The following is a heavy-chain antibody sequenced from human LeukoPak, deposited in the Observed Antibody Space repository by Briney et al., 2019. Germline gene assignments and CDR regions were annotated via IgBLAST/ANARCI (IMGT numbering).Heavy chain of an antibody. V-gene: IGHV1-2*04. CDR2: INPNSGGT. CDR3: ARGGGNYDILTGYYPFDY. CDR1: GYTFTGYY. J-gene: IGHJ4*02. Sequence: GASVKVSCEASGYTFTGYYMHWVRQAHGQGLEWMGWINPNSGGTNYAQKFQGWVTMTRDTSISTAYMELSRLRSDDTAVYYCARGGGNYDILTGYYPFDYWGQGTLVTVSS. D-gene: IGHD3-9*01.